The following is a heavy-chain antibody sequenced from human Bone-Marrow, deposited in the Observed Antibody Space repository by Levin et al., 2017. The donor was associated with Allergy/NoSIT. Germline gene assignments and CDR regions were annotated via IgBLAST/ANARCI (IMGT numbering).Heavy chain of an antibody. Sequence: GGSLRLSCAASGFTFSSYWMTWVRQAPGKGLEWVANIKQDGSERYYVDSVQGRFTISRDNAKNSLYLQMNSLRAEDTAVYYCARAGWYKYDCIDPWGQGTLVTVSS. V-gene: IGHV3-7*04. CDR3: ARAGWYKYDCIDP. CDR1: GFTFSSYW. D-gene: IGHD6-19*01. J-gene: IGHJ5*02. CDR2: IKQDGSER.